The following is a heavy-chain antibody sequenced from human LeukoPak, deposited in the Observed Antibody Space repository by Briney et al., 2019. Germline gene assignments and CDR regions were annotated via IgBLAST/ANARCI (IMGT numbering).Heavy chain of an antibody. Sequence: PGGSLRLSCAASGFTFSSYAMSWVRQAPGKGLGWVSAISGSGGSTYYADSVKGRFTISRDNSKNTLYLQMHSLRAEDTAVYYCAKPPQRLLVAAAVIDYWGQGTLVTVSS. CDR2: ISGSGGST. CDR1: GFTFSSYA. J-gene: IGHJ4*02. CDR3: AKPPQRLLVAAAVIDY. V-gene: IGHV3-23*01. D-gene: IGHD6-13*01.